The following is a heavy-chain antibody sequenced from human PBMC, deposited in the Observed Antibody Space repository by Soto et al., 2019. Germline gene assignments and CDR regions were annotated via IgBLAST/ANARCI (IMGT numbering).Heavy chain of an antibody. V-gene: IGHV4-30-2*01. CDR1: GGSISSGGYS. CDR3: VPYIPAAGTRYFQH. CDR2: IYYSGST. Sequence: SETLSLTCAVSGGSISSGGYSWSWIRQPPGKGLEWIGSIYYSGSTYYNPSLKSRVTISVDRSKNQFSLKLNSLRAEDTAVYYCVPYIPAAGTRYFQHWGQGTLVTVSS. D-gene: IGHD6-13*01. J-gene: IGHJ1*01.